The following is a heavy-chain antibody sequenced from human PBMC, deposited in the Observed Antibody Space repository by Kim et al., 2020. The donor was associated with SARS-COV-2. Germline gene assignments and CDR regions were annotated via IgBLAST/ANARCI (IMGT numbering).Heavy chain of an antibody. J-gene: IGHJ6*02. CDR3: ARDHGWGYCSGGSCYPGYYYGMDV. Sequence: SETLSLTCTVSGGSISSYYWSWIRQPPGKGLEWIGYIYYSGSTNYNPSLKSRVTISVDTSKNQFSLKLSSVTAADTAVYYCARDHGWGYCSGGSCYPGYYYGMDVWGQGTTVTVSS. CDR1: GGSISSYY. CDR2: IYYSGST. D-gene: IGHD2-15*01. V-gene: IGHV4-59*01.